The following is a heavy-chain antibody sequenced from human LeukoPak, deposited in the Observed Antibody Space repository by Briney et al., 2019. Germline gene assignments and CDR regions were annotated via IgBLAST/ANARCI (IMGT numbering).Heavy chain of an antibody. D-gene: IGHD3-16*02. CDR3: ARSYDYVWGSYRSGGYFDY. CDR2: IYYSGST. J-gene: IGHJ4*02. CDR1: GGSISSSGYY. V-gene: IGHV4-61*08. Sequence: SETLSLTCTVSGGSISSSGYYWSWIRQPPGKGLEWIGYIYYSGSTNYNPSLKSRVTISVDTSKNQFSLKLSSVTAADTAVYYCARSYDYVWGSYRSGGYFDYWGQGTLVTVSS.